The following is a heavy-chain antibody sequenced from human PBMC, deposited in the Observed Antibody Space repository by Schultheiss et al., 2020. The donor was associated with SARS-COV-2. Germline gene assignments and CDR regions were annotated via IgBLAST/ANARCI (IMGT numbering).Heavy chain of an antibody. CDR2: ISYDGSNK. Sequence: GGSLRLSCAASGFTFSSYGMHWVRQAPGKGLEWVAVISYDGSNKYYADSVKGRFTISRDNSKNTLYLQMSSLRAEDTAVYYCVKDTVQWIQGPDYWGQGTLVTVSS. CDR3: VKDTVQWIQGPDY. D-gene: IGHD5-18*01. CDR1: GFTFSSYG. V-gene: IGHV3-30*18. J-gene: IGHJ4*02.